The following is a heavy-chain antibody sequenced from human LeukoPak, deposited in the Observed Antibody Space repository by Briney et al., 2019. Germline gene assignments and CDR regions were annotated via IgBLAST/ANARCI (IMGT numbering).Heavy chain of an antibody. J-gene: IGHJ4*02. CDR1: GGSISNYY. CDR2: IYYSGST. Sequence: SETLSLTCTVSGGSISNYYWSWIRQLPGKGLEWIGYIYYSGSTNYNPSLKSRVTTSVDTSKNQFSLKLSSVTAADTAVYYCASGGFNYWGQGTLVTVSS. V-gene: IGHV4-59*01. CDR3: ASGGFNY.